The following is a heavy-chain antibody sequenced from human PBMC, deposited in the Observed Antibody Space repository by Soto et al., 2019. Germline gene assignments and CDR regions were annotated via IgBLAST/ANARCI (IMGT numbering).Heavy chain of an antibody. D-gene: IGHD2-2*02. CDR1: GGSFSGYY. Sequence: SETLSLTCAVYGGSFSGYYWSWIRQPPGKGLEWIGEINHSGSTNYNPSLQSRVTISVDTSKNQFSLKLSSVTAADTAVYYCARGRTCSCTSCSTDWYFDLWGRGTLVTVSS. V-gene: IGHV4-34*01. CDR2: INHSGST. CDR3: ARGRTCSCTSCSTDWYFDL. J-gene: IGHJ2*01.